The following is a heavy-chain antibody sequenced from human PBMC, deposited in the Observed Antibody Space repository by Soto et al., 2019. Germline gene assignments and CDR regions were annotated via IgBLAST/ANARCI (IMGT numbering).Heavy chain of an antibody. CDR1: GFTFSSDG. J-gene: IGHJ4*01. D-gene: IGHD1-1*01. CDR2: ISYDGINK. V-gene: IGHV3-30*18. Sequence: QVQLVESGGGVVQPGRSLRRSCAASGFTFSSDGMHWVRQAPGKGLAWVAIISYDGINKYYANSVKGRFTISRDNSKNTMYLQMNRLRAEYTAVYYCAKSMYNWNDGFFDYWGHGTLVTVSS. CDR3: AKSMYNWNDGFFDY.